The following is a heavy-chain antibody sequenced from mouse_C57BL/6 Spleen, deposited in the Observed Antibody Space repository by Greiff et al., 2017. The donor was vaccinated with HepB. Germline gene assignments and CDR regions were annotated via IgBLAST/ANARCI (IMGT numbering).Heavy chain of an antibody. Sequence: VQLKHSGPELVKPGASVKISCKASGYTFTDYYMNWVKQSHGKSLEWIGDINPNNGGTSYNQKFKGKATLTVDKSSSTAYMELRSLTSEDSAVYYCARGITTVDYWGQGTTLTVSS. J-gene: IGHJ2*01. D-gene: IGHD1-1*01. CDR3: ARGITTVDY. CDR1: GYTFTDYY. V-gene: IGHV1-26*01. CDR2: INPNNGGT.